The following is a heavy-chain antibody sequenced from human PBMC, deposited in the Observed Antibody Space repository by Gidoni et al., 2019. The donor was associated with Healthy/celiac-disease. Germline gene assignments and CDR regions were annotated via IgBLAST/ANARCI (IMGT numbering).Heavy chain of an antibody. CDR3: ARVSCSGGSCYRLHWYFDL. J-gene: IGHJ2*01. Sequence: QVQLVQSGAEVKKPGSSVKVSCKASGGTFSSYAISWVRQAPGQGLEWMGGIIPIFGTANYAQKFQGRVTITADESTSTAYMELSSLRSEDTAVYYCARVSCSGGSCYRLHWYFDLWGRGTLVTVSS. CDR1: GGTFSSYA. D-gene: IGHD2-15*01. CDR2: IIPIFGTA. V-gene: IGHV1-69*01.